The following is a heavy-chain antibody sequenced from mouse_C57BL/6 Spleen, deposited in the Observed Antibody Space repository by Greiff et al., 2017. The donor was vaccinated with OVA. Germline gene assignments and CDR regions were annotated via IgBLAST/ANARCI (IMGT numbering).Heavy chain of an antibody. CDR3: ARQRDSAMDY. J-gene: IGHJ4*01. CDR2: ISSGGSYT. V-gene: IGHV5-6*01. Sequence: DVHLVESGGDLVKPGGSLKLSCAASGFTFSSYGMSWVRQTPDKRLEWVATISSGGSYTYYPDSVKGRFTISRDNAKNTLYLQMSSLKSEDTAMYYCARQRDSAMDYWGQGTSVTVSS. CDR1: GFTFSSYG.